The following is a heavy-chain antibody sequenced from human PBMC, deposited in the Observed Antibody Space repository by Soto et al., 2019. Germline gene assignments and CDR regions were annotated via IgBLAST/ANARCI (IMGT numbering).Heavy chain of an antibody. D-gene: IGHD6-13*01. CDR1: GYTFTGYY. Sequence: ASVKVSCKASGYTFTGYYMHWVRQAPGQGLEWMGWINPNSGGTNYAQKFRGWVTMTRDTSISTAYMELSRLRSDDTAVYYCARASAAGTESRVAKYNWFDPWGQGTLVTVSS. J-gene: IGHJ5*02. CDR3: ARASAAGTESRVAKYNWFDP. V-gene: IGHV1-2*04. CDR2: INPNSGGT.